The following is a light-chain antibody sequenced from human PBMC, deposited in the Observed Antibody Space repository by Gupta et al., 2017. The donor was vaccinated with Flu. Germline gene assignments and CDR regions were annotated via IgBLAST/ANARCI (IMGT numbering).Light chain of an antibody. CDR2: DVT. CDR3: CSYAGRNTLV. V-gene: IGLV2-11*01. J-gene: IGLJ2*01. Sequence: VYDVTQRPSGVPGRFSGSKSGNTASLTISGLEPXDEADYYCCSYAGRNTLVFGGGTKLTVL.